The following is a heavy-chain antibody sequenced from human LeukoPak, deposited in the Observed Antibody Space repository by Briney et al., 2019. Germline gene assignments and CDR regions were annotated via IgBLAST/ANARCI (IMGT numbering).Heavy chain of an antibody. J-gene: IGHJ3*02. CDR1: GFTFSSYS. CDR2: IRSSSSYI. Sequence: GGSLRLSCAPSGFTFSSYSMNWVRQAPGKGRKWVSSIRSSSSYIYYADSVKGRFTISRDNAKNSRFLQMNRLRAEDTAVYYCARDFCSGGSCYGAFDIWGQGTMVTVSS. CDR3: ARDFCSGGSCYGAFDI. D-gene: IGHD2-15*01. V-gene: IGHV3-21*01.